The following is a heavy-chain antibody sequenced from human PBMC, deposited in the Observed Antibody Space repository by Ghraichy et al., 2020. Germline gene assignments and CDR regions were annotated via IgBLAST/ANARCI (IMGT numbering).Heavy chain of an antibody. D-gene: IGHD1-7*01. Sequence: KVSCKASGFTFTSSAVQWVRQARGQRLEWIGWIVVGSGNTNYAQKFQERVTITRDMSTSTAYMELSSLRSEDTAVYYCAADWGWNSAYFQHWGQGTLVTVSS. CDR1: GFTFTSSA. CDR3: AADWGWNSAYFQH. J-gene: IGHJ1*01. CDR2: IVVGSGNT. V-gene: IGHV1-58*01.